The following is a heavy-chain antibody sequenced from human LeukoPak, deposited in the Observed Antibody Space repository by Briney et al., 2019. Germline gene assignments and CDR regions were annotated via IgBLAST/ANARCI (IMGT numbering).Heavy chain of an antibody. CDR2: ISAYNGNT. D-gene: IGHD6-19*01. CDR1: GYTFTSYG. J-gene: IGHJ4*02. Sequence: ASVKVSCKAFGYTFTSYGISWVRQAPGQGLEWMGWISAYNGNTNYAQKLQGRVTMTTDTSTSTAYMELRSLRSDDTAVYYCARDYSSTYLSRRTKRNFDYWGQGTLVTVSS. CDR3: ARDYSSTYLSRRTKRNFDY. V-gene: IGHV1-18*01.